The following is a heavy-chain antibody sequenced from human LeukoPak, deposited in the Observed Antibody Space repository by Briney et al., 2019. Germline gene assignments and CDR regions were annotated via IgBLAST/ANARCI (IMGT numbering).Heavy chain of an antibody. CDR1: GGSISSNSYY. D-gene: IGHD7-27*01. CDR3: ARANLWGSGAFDI. CDR2: IYYSGST. Sequence: SETLSLTCTVSGGSISSNSYYWGWIRQPPGKGLEWIGSIYYSGSTYYNPSLKSRVTISVDTSKNQFSLKLSSVTAADTAVYYCARANLWGSGAFDIWGQGTMVTVSS. J-gene: IGHJ3*02. V-gene: IGHV4-39*07.